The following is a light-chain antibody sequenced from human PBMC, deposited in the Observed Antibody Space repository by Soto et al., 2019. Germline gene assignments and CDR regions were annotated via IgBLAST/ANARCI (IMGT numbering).Light chain of an antibody. V-gene: IGLV8-61*01. Sequence: QTVVTQEPSFSVSPGGTVTLTCGFSSFSVSSSYNPSWYQQTPGQAPRTLIYGTNTRSSGVPDRFSGSILGNKAALTITGAQADDESHYYCVLYMGSGIWVFGGGTKLTVL. J-gene: IGLJ3*02. CDR3: VLYMGSGIWV. CDR1: SFSVSSSYN. CDR2: GTN.